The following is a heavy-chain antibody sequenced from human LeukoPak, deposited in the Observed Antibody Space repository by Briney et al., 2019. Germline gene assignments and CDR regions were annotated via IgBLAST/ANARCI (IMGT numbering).Heavy chain of an antibody. J-gene: IGHJ4*02. V-gene: IGHV4-34*01. CDR1: GGSFSGYY. D-gene: IGHD3-10*01. CDR2: INHSGST. CDR3: ARTRYGSGSYTYLDY. Sequence: SETLSLTCAVYGGSFSGYYWSWIRQPPGKGLEWIGEINHSGSTNYNPSLKSRVTISVDTSKNQFSLKLSSVTAADTAVYYCARTRYGSGSYTYLDYWGQGTLVTVSS.